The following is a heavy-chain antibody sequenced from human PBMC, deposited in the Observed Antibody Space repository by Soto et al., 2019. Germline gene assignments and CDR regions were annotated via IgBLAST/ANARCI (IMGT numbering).Heavy chain of an antibody. Sequence: QVQLVQSGAEVKKPGSSVKVSCKASGGTFSSYIISWVRQAPGQGLEWMGRIIPILGIANYAQKFQGRVTITADKSTSTAYMELSSLRSEDTAVYYCANKDYDSSEYYYYSMDVWGQGTTVTVSS. CDR2: IIPILGIA. J-gene: IGHJ6*02. CDR1: GGTFSSYI. D-gene: IGHD3-22*01. CDR3: ANKDYDSSEYYYYSMDV. V-gene: IGHV1-69*02.